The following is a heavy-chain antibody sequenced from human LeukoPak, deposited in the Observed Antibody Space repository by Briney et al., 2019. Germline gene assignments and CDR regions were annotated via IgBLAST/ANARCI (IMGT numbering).Heavy chain of an antibody. J-gene: IGHJ3*02. V-gene: IGHV3-30*03. CDR1: GFTFSSYG. CDR2: ISYDGSNK. D-gene: IGHD3-10*01. CDR3: AFGELSIYAFDI. Sequence: QPGRSLRLSCAASGFTFSSYGMHRVRQAPGKGLEWVAVISYDGSNKYYADSVKGRFTISRDNSKNTLYLQMNSLRAEDAAVYYCAFGELSIYAFDIWGQGTMVTVSS.